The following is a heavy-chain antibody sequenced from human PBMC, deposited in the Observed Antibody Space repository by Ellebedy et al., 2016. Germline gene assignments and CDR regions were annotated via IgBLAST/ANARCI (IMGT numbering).Heavy chain of an antibody. CDR2: ISYDGNSK. CDR1: AFTFTTYA. CDR3: AKRSGDFWSVGGFDP. V-gene: IGHV3-30-3*02. Sequence: GESLKISCAASAFTFTTYAMHWVRQAPGKGLEWVAIISYDGNSKYYADSVKGRFTISRDNSKNTLYLQMNSLRAEDTAVYYCAKRSGDFWSVGGFDPWGQGTLVTVSS. J-gene: IGHJ5*02. D-gene: IGHD3-3*01.